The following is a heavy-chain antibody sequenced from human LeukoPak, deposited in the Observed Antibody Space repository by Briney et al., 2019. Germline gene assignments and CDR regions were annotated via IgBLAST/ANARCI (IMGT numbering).Heavy chain of an antibody. CDR3: ARASSKKVVPAATSLIAAR. Sequence: VGALRVSCVASGVTFSSYAMHGGREAPGEGGEWGAVISDDETNKYNADPVKGRFTISRDNSKNSLYLQMNSLRAEDKAVYYCARASSKKVVPAATSLIAARWGQGTLVTVSS. CDR2: ISDDETNK. D-gene: IGHD2-2*01. V-gene: IGHV3-30-3*01. CDR1: GVTFSSYA. J-gene: IGHJ4*02.